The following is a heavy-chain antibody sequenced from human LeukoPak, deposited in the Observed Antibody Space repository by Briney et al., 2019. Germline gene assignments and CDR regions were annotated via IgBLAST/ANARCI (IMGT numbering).Heavy chain of an antibody. V-gene: IGHV1-46*01. D-gene: IGHD3-3*01. CDR1: GYTFTSYY. CDR2: INPSGGST. J-gene: IGHJ3*02. CDR3: ARGGGVLRFLEWLLSHDAFDI. Sequence: VASVKVSCKASGYTFTSYYMHWVRQAPGQGLEWMGIINPSGGSTGYAQKFQGRVTMTRDTSTSTVYMELSSLRSEDTAVYYCARGGGVLRFLEWLLSHDAFDIWGQGTMVTVPS.